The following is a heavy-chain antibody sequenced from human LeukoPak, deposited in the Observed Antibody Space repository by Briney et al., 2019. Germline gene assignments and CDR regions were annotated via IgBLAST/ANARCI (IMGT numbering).Heavy chain of an antibody. Sequence: GGSLRLSCAASGFTFSDYYMSWIRQAPGKGLEWVSYISSSGSTIYYADSVKGRFTISRDNAKNSLYLQMNSLRAEDTAVYYCARSPYPRRFGDWYYYMDVWGKGTTVTISS. J-gene: IGHJ6*03. CDR1: GFTFSDYY. CDR2: ISSSGSTI. V-gene: IGHV3-11*01. CDR3: ARSPYPRRFGDWYYYMDV. D-gene: IGHD3-10*01.